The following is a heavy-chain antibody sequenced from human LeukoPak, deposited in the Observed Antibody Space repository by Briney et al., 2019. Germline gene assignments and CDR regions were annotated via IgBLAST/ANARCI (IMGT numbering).Heavy chain of an antibody. CDR3: ARDGEATVNRPDAFDI. J-gene: IGHJ3*02. Sequence: GGSLRLSCAASGFTFSSYAMSWVRQAPGKGLEWVSAISGSGGSTYYADSVKGRFTISRDNAKNSLYLQMNSLRAEDTAVYYCARDGEATVNRPDAFDIWGQGTMVTVSS. CDR1: GFTFSSYA. V-gene: IGHV3-23*01. CDR2: ISGSGGST. D-gene: IGHD4-17*01.